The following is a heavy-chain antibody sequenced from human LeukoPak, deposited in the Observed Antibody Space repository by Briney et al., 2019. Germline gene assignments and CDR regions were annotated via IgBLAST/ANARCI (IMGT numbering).Heavy chain of an antibody. J-gene: IGHJ4*02. V-gene: IGHV4-38-2*01. D-gene: IGHD3-22*01. CDR2: IYHSGST. Sequence: SETLSLTCAVSGYSISSGYYWGWIRPPPGKGLERIGSIYHSGSTYYNPSLKSRVTISGDTSKNQFSLKLSSVTAADTAVYYCARVTYYDSSGYRSYFDYWGQGTLVTVSS. CDR3: ARVTYYDSSGYRSYFDY. CDR1: GYSISSGYY.